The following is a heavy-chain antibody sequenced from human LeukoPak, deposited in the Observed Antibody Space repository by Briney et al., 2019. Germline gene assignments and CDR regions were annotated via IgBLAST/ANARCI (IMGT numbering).Heavy chain of an antibody. V-gene: IGHV1-8*03. D-gene: IGHD3-10*01. CDR1: GYTFTNYN. Sequence: ASVKVSCKASGYTFTNYNIDWVRQATGQGLEWMGWMNPDSGNTGYAQKFQGRVTITRNTSISTVYMELSSLKSEDTAVYYCARMNYCGSGNPNWFDPWGQGTLVTVSS. CDR3: ARMNYCGSGNPNWFDP. CDR2: MNPDSGNT. J-gene: IGHJ5*02.